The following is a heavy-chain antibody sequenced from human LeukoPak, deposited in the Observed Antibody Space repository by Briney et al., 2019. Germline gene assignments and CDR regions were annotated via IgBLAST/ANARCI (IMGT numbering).Heavy chain of an antibody. CDR2: IYSGGST. Sequence: GGSLRLSCAASGFTVSSNYMSWVCQAPGKGLEWVSVIYSGGSTYYADSVKGRFTISRDNSKNTLYLQMNSLRAEDTAVYYCARDRTYNYYDSSGYFDYWGQGTLVTVSS. J-gene: IGHJ4*02. D-gene: IGHD3-22*01. V-gene: IGHV3-66*01. CDR3: ARDRTYNYYDSSGYFDY. CDR1: GFTVSSNY.